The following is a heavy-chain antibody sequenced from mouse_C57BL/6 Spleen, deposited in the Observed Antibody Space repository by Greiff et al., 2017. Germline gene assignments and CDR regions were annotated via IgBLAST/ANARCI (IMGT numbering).Heavy chain of an antibody. J-gene: IGHJ2*01. Sequence: VQLQQSGPELVKPGASVKISCKASGYAFSSSWMNWVKQRPGKGLEWIGRIYPGDGDTNYNGKFKGKATLTADKSSSTAYMQLSSLTSEDSAVYFCARYDYDGGFDYWGQGTTLTVSS. CDR3: ARYDYDGGFDY. CDR2: IYPGDGDT. V-gene: IGHV1-82*01. CDR1: GYAFSSSW. D-gene: IGHD2-4*01.